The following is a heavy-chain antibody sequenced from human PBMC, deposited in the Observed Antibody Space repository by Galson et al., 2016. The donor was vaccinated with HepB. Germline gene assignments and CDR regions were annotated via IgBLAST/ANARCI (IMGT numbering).Heavy chain of an antibody. CDR1: GFTFSSYA. D-gene: IGHD3-9*01. CDR3: AKVLYFDWLSAFDY. J-gene: IGHJ4*02. CDR2: ISGSGGST. Sequence: SLRLSCAAPGFTFSSYAMSWVRQAPGKGLEWVSAISGSGGSTYYADSVKGRFTISRDNSKNTLYLQMNSLRAEDTAVYYCAKVLYFDWLSAFDYWGQGTLVTVSS. V-gene: IGHV3-23*01.